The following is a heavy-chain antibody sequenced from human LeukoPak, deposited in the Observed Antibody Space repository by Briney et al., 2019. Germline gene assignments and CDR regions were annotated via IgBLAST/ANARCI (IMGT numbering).Heavy chain of an antibody. CDR2: ISAYNGNT. V-gene: IGHV1-18*01. CDR1: GYTFTSYG. Sequence: GASVKVSCKASGYTFTSYGISWVRQAPGQGLEWMGWISAYNGNTNYAQKLQGRVTMTTDTSTSTAYMELRSLRSDDTAVYYCARRLNTYYYDSSGYNWFDPWGQGTLVTVSS. J-gene: IGHJ5*02. D-gene: IGHD3-22*01. CDR3: ARRLNTYYYDSSGYNWFDP.